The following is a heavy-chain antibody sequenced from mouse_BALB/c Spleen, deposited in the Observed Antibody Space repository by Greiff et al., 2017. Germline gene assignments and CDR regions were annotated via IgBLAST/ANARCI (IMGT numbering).Heavy chain of an antibody. D-gene: IGHD2-2*01. V-gene: IGHV1-53*01. Sequence: QVQLQQPGAELVKPGASVKLSCKASGYTFTSYYMYWVKQRPGQGLEWIGRINPSNGGTNFNEKFKSKATLTVDKSSSTAYMQLSSLTSEDSAVYYCTRRGYLYYAMDYWGQGTSVTVSS. CDR2: INPSNGGT. CDR1: GYTFTSYY. J-gene: IGHJ4*01. CDR3: TRRGYLYYAMDY.